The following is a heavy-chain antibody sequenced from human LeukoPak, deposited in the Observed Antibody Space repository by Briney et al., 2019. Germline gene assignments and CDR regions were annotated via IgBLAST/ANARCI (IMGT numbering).Heavy chain of an antibody. Sequence: SETLSLTCTMSGGSISTTNHYWAWIRQPPGKGLEWIGSIYYSVSTYYNPSLKSRVTISIDTSKNQFSLKLNSVTAADTAVYYCARLFEAGGDHWGQGTLVTVSS. V-gene: IGHV4-39*07. J-gene: IGHJ4*02. CDR1: GGSISTTNHY. D-gene: IGHD2-21*01. CDR2: IYYSVST. CDR3: ARLFEAGGDH.